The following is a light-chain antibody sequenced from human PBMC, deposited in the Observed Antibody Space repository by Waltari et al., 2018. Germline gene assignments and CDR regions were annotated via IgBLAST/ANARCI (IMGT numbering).Light chain of an antibody. Sequence: AIRMTQSPSSFSASTGDRVTITCRASPGISSYLAWYQQKPGKAPKLLIYAASPLQSGVPSRFSGSGSGTDFTLTISCLQSEDFATYYCQQYYSYPRTFGQGTKVEIK. J-gene: IGKJ1*01. CDR1: PGISSY. V-gene: IGKV1-8*01. CDR2: AAS. CDR3: QQYYSYPRT.